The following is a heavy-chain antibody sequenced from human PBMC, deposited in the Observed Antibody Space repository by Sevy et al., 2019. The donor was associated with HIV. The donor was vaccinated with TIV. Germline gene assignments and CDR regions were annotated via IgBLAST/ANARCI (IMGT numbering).Heavy chain of an antibody. J-gene: IGHJ5*02. V-gene: IGHV4-59*01. CDR2: IYYSGST. D-gene: IGHD1-26*01. CDR1: GGSISNYY. CDR3: ARGNSGSYGWFDP. Sequence: SETLSLTCTVSGGSISNYYWNWIRQPPGKGLEWIGYIYYSGSTNYNPSLRSRVTMSADTSKNQFSLKLSFVTAADTAMYYCARGNSGSYGWFDPWGQGTLVTVSS.